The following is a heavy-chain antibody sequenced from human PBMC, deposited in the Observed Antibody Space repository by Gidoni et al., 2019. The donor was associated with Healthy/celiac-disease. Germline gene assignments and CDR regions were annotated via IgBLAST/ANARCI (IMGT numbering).Heavy chain of an antibody. Sequence: QVQLVQSGAEVKKPGASVKVSCKASGYTFTGYYMNWVRQAPGQGLEWMGWINPNSGGTNYAQKLQGRVTMTRDTSISTAYMELSRLRSDDTAVYYCAREDGSGSYYKGVNWFDPWGQGTLVTVSS. CDR1: GYTFTGYY. J-gene: IGHJ5*02. V-gene: IGHV1-2*02. CDR2: INPNSGGT. CDR3: AREDGSGSYYKGVNWFDP. D-gene: IGHD3-10*01.